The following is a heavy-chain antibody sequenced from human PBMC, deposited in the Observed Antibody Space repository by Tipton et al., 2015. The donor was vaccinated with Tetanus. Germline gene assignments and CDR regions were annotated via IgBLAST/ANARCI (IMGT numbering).Heavy chain of an antibody. CDR1: GLTFSNHW. V-gene: IGHV3-7*01. D-gene: IGHD2/OR15-2a*01. Sequence: SLRLSCAASGLTFSNHWMTWVRQAPGEGLEWVANINQDGSKKYYVDSMKGRFTISRDNAKNTLFLQMNNLRAEDTAVYFCARETSLTTSYWGQGTLVTVSS. CDR2: INQDGSKK. CDR3: ARETSLTTSY. J-gene: IGHJ1*01.